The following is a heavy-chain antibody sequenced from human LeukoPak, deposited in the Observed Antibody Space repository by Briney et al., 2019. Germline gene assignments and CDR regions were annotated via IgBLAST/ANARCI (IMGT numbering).Heavy chain of an antibody. J-gene: IGHJ1*01. CDR2: IFPGDSDT. CDR1: GYRFTSNW. D-gene: IGHD2-2*01. CDR3: ARALGYCSSTTCYRYFQE. V-gene: IGHV5-51*01. Sequence: GESLKISCQGSGYRFTSNWIGWVRQMPGEGLEWMGIIFPGDSDTRYSPSFQGQVTISADKSISTAYLQWGSLKASDTAMYYCARALGYCSSTTCYRYFQEWGQGTLVTVSS.